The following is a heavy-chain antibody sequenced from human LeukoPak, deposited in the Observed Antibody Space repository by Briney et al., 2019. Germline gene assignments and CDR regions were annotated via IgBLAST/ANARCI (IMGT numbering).Heavy chain of an antibody. V-gene: IGHV1-69*05. J-gene: IGHJ4*02. Sequence: ASVKVSCKGSGGTFSGYAISWVRQAPGQGLEWMGGIIPIFCTANYAQKFQGRVTITTDESTSTAYMELSSLRSEDTAVYYCARSRTIPAYSSSWYEDYWGQGTLVTVSS. CDR2: IIPIFCTA. CDR3: ARSRTIPAYSSSWYEDY. CDR1: GGTFSGYA. D-gene: IGHD6-13*01.